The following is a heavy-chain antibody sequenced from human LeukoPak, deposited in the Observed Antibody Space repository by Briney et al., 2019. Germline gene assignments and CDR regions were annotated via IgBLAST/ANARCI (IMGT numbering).Heavy chain of an antibody. J-gene: IGHJ4*02. Sequence: ESGPTLVKPTQTLTLTCTFSGFSLSTSGVGVGWICQPPGKALEWLALIYWDDDKRYSPSLKSRLTITKDTSKNQVVLTMTNMDPVDTATFYCARATTRLYYFDYWGQGTLVTVSS. V-gene: IGHV2-5*02. D-gene: IGHD4-17*01. CDR1: GFSLSTSGVG. CDR2: IYWDDDK. CDR3: ARATTRLYYFDY.